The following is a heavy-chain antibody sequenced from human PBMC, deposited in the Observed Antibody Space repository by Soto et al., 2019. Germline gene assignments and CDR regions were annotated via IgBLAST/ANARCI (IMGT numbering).Heavy chain of an antibody. CDR2: ISGSGGST. J-gene: IGHJ3*02. Sequence: GGSLRLSCAASGFTFSSYAMSWVRQAPGKWLEWVSAISGSGGSTYYADSVKGRFTISRDNSKNTMYLQMNSLRAEDTAVYYCSKDGFELYEFWSGYYPDAFDIWGQGTMVTVSS. CDR3: SKDGFELYEFWSGYYPDAFDI. D-gene: IGHD3-3*01. V-gene: IGHV3-23*01. CDR1: GFTFSSYA.